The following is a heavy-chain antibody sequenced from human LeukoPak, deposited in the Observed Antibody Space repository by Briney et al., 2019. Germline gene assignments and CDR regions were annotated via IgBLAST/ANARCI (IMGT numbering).Heavy chain of an antibody. Sequence: GGSLRLSCAAFGVTFSDYGMTWVRQSPGKGLEWVATIGQDGITKYYVDSVEGRFTISRDNPKNSLYLQMTSLRAEDTAVYYCVREDHDNGWSFDYWGQGALVRVSS. V-gene: IGHV3-7*01. CDR2: IGQDGITK. CDR1: GVTFSDYG. D-gene: IGHD6-19*01. J-gene: IGHJ4*02. CDR3: VREDHDNGWSFDY.